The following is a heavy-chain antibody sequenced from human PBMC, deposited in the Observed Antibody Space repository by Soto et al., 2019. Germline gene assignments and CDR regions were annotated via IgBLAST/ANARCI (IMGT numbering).Heavy chain of an antibody. CDR2: IYPRDSDT. D-gene: IGHD2-15*01. CDR1: GYIFIDYW. J-gene: IGHJ4*02. V-gene: IGHV5-51*01. Sequence: PGESLKISCKASGYIFIDYWIGWVRQMPGKGLEWMGIIYPRDSDTRYSPSFQGQVTISAGRSTGTAFLQWRSLKASDTALYYCARPPLPGYSIHFNSWGQGTLVTVSS. CDR3: ARPPLPGYSIHFNS.